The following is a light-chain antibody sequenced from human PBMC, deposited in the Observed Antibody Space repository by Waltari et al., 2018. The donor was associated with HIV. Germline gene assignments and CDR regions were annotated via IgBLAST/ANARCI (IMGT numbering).Light chain of an antibody. CDR2: GNS. CDR1: SPNIAAASS. Sequence: QSVLPQPPSVSGAPRPRGTLPRTGGSPNIAAASSPHRYQQLPGTAPKPPISGNSNRPSGVPDRFSGSKAGTSASLAITGLQAEDEADYYCQSYDSSLSGSVFGGGTKLTVL. V-gene: IGLV1-40*01. J-gene: IGLJ3*02. CDR3: QSYDSSLSGSV.